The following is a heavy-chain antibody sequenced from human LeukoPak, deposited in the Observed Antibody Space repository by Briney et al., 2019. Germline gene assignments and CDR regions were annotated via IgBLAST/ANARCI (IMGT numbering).Heavy chain of an antibody. V-gene: IGHV3-7*03. CDR1: GFTFSSYW. D-gene: IGHD1-26*01. Sequence: GSLRLSCAASGFTFSSYWMSWVRQAPGKGLEWVANIKQDGSEKYYVDSVKGRFTISRDNAKNSLYLQMNSLRAEDTALYYCAISSGSDTFDYWGQGTLVTVSS. J-gene: IGHJ4*02. CDR3: AISSGSDTFDY. CDR2: IKQDGSEK.